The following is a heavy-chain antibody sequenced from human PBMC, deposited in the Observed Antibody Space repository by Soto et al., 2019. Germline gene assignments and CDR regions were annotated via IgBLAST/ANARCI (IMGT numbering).Heavy chain of an antibody. CDR2: ISSDGKNQ. J-gene: IGHJ3*02. CDR1: GFTSSSFV. Sequence: QVQLVESGGGVVQPGRSLRLSCAASGFTSSSFVIHWVRQAPGKGLEWLAVISSDGKNQYYAESVKGRFTISRDNSKNTVYLQVNSLRAEDTAVYFCAKERRVLDAIDIWGQGTRVTVSS. CDR3: AKERRVLDAIDI. V-gene: IGHV3-30*18.